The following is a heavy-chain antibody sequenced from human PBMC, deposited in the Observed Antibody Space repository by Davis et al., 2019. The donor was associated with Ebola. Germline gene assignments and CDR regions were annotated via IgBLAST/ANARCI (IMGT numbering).Heavy chain of an antibody. CDR2: IGAAGDT. Sequence: PGGSLRLSCAASGFTFSSYDMHWVRQATGKGLEWVSAIGAAGDTYYPVSVKGRFTISRDNAKNSLYLQMNSLRAEDTAVYYCAREAVWRFDPWGQGTLVTVSS. J-gene: IGHJ5*02. CDR3: AREAVWRFDP. D-gene: IGHD3-16*01. V-gene: IGHV3-13*01. CDR1: GFTFSSYD.